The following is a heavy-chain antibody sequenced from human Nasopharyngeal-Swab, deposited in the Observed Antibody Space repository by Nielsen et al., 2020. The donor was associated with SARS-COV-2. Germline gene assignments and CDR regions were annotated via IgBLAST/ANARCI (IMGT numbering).Heavy chain of an antibody. CDR2: ISYDGSNK. Sequence: GESLKISCAASGFTFSSYAMHWVRQAPGKGLEWVAVISYDGSNKYYADSVKGRFTISRDNSKNTLYLQMNSLRAEDTAVYYCASNNRGYGSGSYPTAYGMDVWGQGTTVTVSS. V-gene: IGHV3-30-3*01. D-gene: IGHD3-10*01. J-gene: IGHJ6*02. CDR1: GFTFSSYA. CDR3: ASNNRGYGSGSYPTAYGMDV.